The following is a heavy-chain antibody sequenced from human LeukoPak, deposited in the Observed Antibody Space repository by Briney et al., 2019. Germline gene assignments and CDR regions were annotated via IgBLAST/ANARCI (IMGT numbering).Heavy chain of an antibody. V-gene: IGHV3-7*01. CDR3: ARNLYDSSAYGLGNNFDY. CDR1: GFTFSNYW. D-gene: IGHD3-22*01. CDR2: IKTDGSEK. Sequence: GGSLRLSCEGSGFTFSNYWMGWVRQAPGKGLQRVPKIKTDGSEKYYVDSVKGRFTISRDNAKNSLYLQMNSLRAEDTAVYYCARNLYDSSAYGLGNNFDYWGQGTLVTVSS. J-gene: IGHJ4*02.